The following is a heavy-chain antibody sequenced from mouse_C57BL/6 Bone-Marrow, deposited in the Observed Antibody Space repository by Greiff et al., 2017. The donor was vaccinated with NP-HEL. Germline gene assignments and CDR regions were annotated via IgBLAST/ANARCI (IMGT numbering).Heavy chain of an antibody. J-gene: IGHJ3*01. CDR2: IYPGDGDT. V-gene: IGHV1-80*01. CDR3: SRGAY. CDR1: GYEFSNYW. Sequence: VQLQESGAELVKPGASVKISCKASGYEFSNYWMNWVKQRPGQGLAWIGQIYPGDGDTNYNGKFKDKATLTADKSSSAAYMQLSRLTSEASAVYFCSRGAYWGQGTLVTVSA.